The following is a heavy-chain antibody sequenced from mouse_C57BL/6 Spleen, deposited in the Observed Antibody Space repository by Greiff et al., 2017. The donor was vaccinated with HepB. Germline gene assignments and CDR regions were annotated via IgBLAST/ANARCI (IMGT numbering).Heavy chain of an antibody. CDR1: GYTFTSYW. CDR3: ARSSTTVVANSFDY. CDR2: INPSNGGT. D-gene: IGHD1-1*01. J-gene: IGHJ2*01. V-gene: IGHV1-53*01. Sequence: QVQLQQPGTELVKPGASVKLSCKASGYTFTSYWMHWVKQRPGQGLEWIGNINPSNGGTNYNEKFKSKATLTVDKSSSTAYMQLSSLTSEDSAVYYFARSSTTVVANSFDYWGQGTTLTVSS.